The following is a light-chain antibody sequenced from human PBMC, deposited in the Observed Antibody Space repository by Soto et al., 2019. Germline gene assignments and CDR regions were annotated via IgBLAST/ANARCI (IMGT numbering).Light chain of an antibody. CDR2: LDSDGSH. J-gene: IGLJ2*01. V-gene: IGLV4-69*01. CDR1: SGHSSYA. Sequence: QPVLTQSPSASASLGASVKLTCTLSSGHSSYAIAWHQQQPEKGPRYLMKLDSDGSHTKGDAIPDRFSGSSSGAERYLTISRLPSEDEADYYCQTWGTGIPVVFGGGTKLTVL. CDR3: QTWGTGIPVV.